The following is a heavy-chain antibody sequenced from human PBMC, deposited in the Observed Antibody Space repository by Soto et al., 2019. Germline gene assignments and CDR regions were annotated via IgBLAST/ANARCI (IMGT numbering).Heavy chain of an antibody. V-gene: IGHV4-30-4*01. D-gene: IGHD3-22*01. Sequence: SETLSLTCTVSGGSISSGDYYWSWIRQPPGKGLEWIGYIYYSGSTYYNPSLKSRVTISVDTSKNQFSLKLSSVTAADTAVYYCARGGGYFSDFDYWGKATLVTVSS. CDR1: GGSISSGDYY. CDR3: ARGGGYFSDFDY. J-gene: IGHJ4*02. CDR2: IYYSGST.